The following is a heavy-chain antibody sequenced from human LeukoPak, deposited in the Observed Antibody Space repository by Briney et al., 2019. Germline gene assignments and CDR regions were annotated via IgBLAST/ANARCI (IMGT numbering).Heavy chain of an antibody. CDR2: INHSGST. Sequence: SETLSLTCAVYGGSFSGYYWSWIRQPPGKGLEWIGEINHSGSTNYNPSLKSRVTISVDTSKNQFSLKLSSVTAADTAVYYCARGNSSSWPLDYWSQGTLVTVSS. CDR1: GGSFSGYY. J-gene: IGHJ4*02. CDR3: ARGNSSSWPLDY. D-gene: IGHD6-13*01. V-gene: IGHV4-34*01.